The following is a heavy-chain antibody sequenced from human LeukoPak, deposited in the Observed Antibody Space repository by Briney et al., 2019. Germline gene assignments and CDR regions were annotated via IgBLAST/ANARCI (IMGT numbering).Heavy chain of an antibody. CDR3: VRDFTWTTGDEI. D-gene: IGHD7-27*01. V-gene: IGHV3-7*01. J-gene: IGHJ4*02. CDR1: GFTISSNW. Sequence: GRSLRLSCAASGFTISSNWMSWVRQDPGKGMEWVANIKYDGSGKYYMDSVKGRFTVSRDNAKNSLYLQLSSLRAEDTAVYYCVRDFTWTTGDEIWGQGTLVTVSS. CDR2: IKYDGSGK.